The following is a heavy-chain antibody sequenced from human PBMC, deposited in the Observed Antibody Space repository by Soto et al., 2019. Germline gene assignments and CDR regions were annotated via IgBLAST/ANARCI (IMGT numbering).Heavy chain of an antibody. CDR2: ISYDGSNK. CDR1: GVPFSSYS. CDR3: ASVPN. J-gene: IGHJ4*02. Sequence: PGGSLSLSCAASGVPFSSYSMHWVRQAPGKGLEWVAVISYDGSNKYYADSVKGRFTISRDNSKNTLYLQMNSLRAEDTAVYYCASVPNWGQGTLVTVSS. V-gene: IGHV3-30-3*01.